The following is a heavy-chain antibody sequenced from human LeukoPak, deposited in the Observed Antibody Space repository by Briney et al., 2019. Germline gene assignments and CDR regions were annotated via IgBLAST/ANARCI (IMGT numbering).Heavy chain of an antibody. J-gene: IGHJ4*02. V-gene: IGHV4-34*01. Sequence: SETLSLTCAVYGGSFSDYYWNLIRQPPRKGLEWIGEISHSGSTNYNPSLESRVTISIDTSKKQFSLKLNSVIAADTAVYYCARVDSWSSIDSWGQGTLVTVSS. CDR2: ISHSGST. CDR3: ARVDSWSSIDS. CDR1: GGSFSDYY. D-gene: IGHD6-6*01.